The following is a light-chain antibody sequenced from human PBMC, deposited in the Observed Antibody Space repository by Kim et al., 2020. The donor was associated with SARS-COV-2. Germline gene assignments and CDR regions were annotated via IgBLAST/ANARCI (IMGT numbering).Light chain of an antibody. V-gene: IGKV3-11*01. Sequence: PGERVTLSCRASQSVSTYLAWYQHKPGQGPRLLIYDASIRATGIPDRFSGSGSGTDFTLTISSLESEDFAVYYCQQRSNWPPALTFGGGTKVDIK. CDR2: DAS. J-gene: IGKJ4*01. CDR3: QQRSNWPPALT. CDR1: QSVSTY.